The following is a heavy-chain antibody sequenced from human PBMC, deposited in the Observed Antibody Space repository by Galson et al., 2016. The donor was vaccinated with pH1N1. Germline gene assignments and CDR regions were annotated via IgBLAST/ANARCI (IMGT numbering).Heavy chain of an antibody. Sequence: PALVKPTQTLTLTCSSSGFSLSTSAVGVGWIRQPPGKALEWLALIYWNDDERYSPSLRSRITITKDTSKKQVLLRMTNMDPADTATYYCAHRQGTLSHDGRGYHWVFDSWGQGTPVTVSP. CDR3: AHRQGTLSHDGRGYHWVFDS. J-gene: IGHJ4*02. D-gene: IGHD3-22*01. CDR1: GFSLSTSAVG. CDR2: IYWNDDE. V-gene: IGHV2-5*01.